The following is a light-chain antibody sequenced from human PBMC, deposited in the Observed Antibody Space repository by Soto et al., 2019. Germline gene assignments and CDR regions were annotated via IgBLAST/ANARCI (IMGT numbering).Light chain of an antibody. CDR1: KSDIGSNY. J-gene: IGLJ1*01. CDR2: TTN. V-gene: IGLV1-47*02. Sequence: QSVLTQPPSASGAPGQRVTFSCSGSKSDIGSNYVFWYQLLPGAAPEVLINTTNQRPSGVPERFSGSKSGTSASLAISGLQSEDEANSSCATWDGGLSGPFVFGTGTKVTVL. CDR3: ATWDGGLSGPFV.